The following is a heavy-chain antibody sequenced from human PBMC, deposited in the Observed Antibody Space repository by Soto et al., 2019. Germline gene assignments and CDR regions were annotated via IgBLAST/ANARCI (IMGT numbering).Heavy chain of an antibody. CDR1: GYMFTKSA. V-gene: IGHV1-3*01. J-gene: IGHJ4*03. D-gene: IGHD6-19*01. Sequence: ASVRVSCKASGYMFTKSAIHLVRQAPGQSLEWMGWISGDSGNTKYSPKLQDRVTFTRDTSASTAYMELSSLRSEDTALYYCARDGVAAGNINFDYWGQGTLVTSPQ. CDR3: ARDGVAAGNINFDY. CDR2: ISGDSGNT.